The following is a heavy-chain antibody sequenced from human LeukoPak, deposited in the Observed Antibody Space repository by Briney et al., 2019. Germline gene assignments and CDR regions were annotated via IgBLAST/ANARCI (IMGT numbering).Heavy chain of an antibody. D-gene: IGHD1-26*01. CDR3: ARDAYSGSYSYYFDY. V-gene: IGHV1-2*06. CDR1: VYTFTGYY. J-gene: IGHJ4*02. CDR2: INPNSGGT. Sequence: ASVKVSCKASVYTFTGYYMHWVRQAPGQGLEWMGRINPNSGGTNYAQKFQGRVTMTRDTSISTAYMELSRLRSDDTAVYYCARDAYSGSYSYYFDYWGQGTLVTVSS.